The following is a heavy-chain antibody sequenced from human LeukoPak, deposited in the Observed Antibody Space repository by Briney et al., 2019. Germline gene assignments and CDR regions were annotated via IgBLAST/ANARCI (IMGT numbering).Heavy chain of an antibody. CDR3: AKDAYSSSWYHWFDP. Sequence: GGSLRLSCAASGFTFSSYGMHWVRQAPGKGLEWVAFIRYDGSNKYYADSVKGRFTISRDNSKNTLYLQMNSLRAEDTAVYYCAKDAYSSSWYHWFDPWGQGTLVTVSS. CDR1: GFTFSSYG. D-gene: IGHD6-13*01. V-gene: IGHV3-30*02. J-gene: IGHJ5*02. CDR2: IRYDGSNK.